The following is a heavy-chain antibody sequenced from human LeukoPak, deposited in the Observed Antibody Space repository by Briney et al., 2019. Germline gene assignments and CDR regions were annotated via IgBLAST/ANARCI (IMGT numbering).Heavy chain of an antibody. J-gene: IGHJ4*02. CDR3: AKDIQGELHHTFDY. Sequence: PGGSLRLSCAASGFTFDDYAIHWVRQAPGNGLKWVSGIGWNSGSIGYADSVKGRFTISRDNAKNSLYLQMNSLRAEDTALYYCAKDIQGELHHTFDYWGQGTLVTVSS. CDR2: IGWNSGSI. CDR1: GFTFDDYA. V-gene: IGHV3-9*01. D-gene: IGHD1-26*01.